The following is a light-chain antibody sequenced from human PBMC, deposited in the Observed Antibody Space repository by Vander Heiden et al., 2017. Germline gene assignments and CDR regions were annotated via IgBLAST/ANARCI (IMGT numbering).Light chain of an antibody. J-gene: IGKJ1*01. Sequence: DIVMTQSPASLAVSLGERATINCKSSQSVLYSSNNKNYLAWYQQKPGQPPKLLIYWASTRESGVPDRFSGSGSGTDFTLTISSLQAEDVAVYYCQQYDSTPWTFGQGTKVEIK. CDR2: WAS. CDR1: QSVLYSSNNKNY. V-gene: IGKV4-1*01. CDR3: QQYDSTPWT.